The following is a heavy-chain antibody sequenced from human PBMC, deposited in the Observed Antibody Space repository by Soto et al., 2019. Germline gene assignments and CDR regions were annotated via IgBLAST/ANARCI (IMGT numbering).Heavy chain of an antibody. CDR2: IIPIFGTA. V-gene: IGHV1-69*06. Sequence: QVQLVQSGAEVKKPGSSVKVSCKASGGTFSSHAISWVRQAPGQGLEWMGGIIPIFGTANYVQKFQGRVTISVDKSTSTAYMEVRSLRSEDTALYDCARGWETVGTTTPFAYWGQGTLVTVSS. J-gene: IGHJ4*02. D-gene: IGHD1-26*01. CDR1: GGTFSSHA. CDR3: ARGWETVGTTTPFAY.